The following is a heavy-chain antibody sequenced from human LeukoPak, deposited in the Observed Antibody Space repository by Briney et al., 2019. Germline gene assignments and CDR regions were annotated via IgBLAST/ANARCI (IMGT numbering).Heavy chain of an antibody. CDR3: AKGGYSGSYYFDY. Sequence: SCKASGFTFSSYAMSWVRQAPGKGLEWVSAISGSGGSTYYADSVKGRFTISRDNSKNTLYLQMNSLRAEDTAVYYCAKGGYSGSYYFDYWGQGTLVTVSS. CDR2: ISGSGGST. D-gene: IGHD1-26*01. J-gene: IGHJ4*02. CDR1: GFTFSSYA. V-gene: IGHV3-23*01.